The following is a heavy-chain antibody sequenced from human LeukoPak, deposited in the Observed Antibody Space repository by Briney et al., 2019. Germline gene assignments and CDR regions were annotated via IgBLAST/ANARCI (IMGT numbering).Heavy chain of an antibody. Sequence: GGSLRLSCAASGFTVSSNYMSWVRQAPGKGLEWVSAIYSGGSTYYADSVKGRFTISRDNSKNTLYLQMNSLRAEDTAVYYCASTQWLVPRNAFDIWGQGTMVTVSS. J-gene: IGHJ3*02. V-gene: IGHV3-53*01. CDR2: IYSGGST. CDR1: GFTVSSNY. D-gene: IGHD6-19*01. CDR3: ASTQWLVPRNAFDI.